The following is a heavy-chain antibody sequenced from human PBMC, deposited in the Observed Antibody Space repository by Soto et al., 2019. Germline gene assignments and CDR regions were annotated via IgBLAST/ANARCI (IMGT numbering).Heavy chain of an antibody. J-gene: IGHJ5*02. Sequence: SETLSLTCAVSSGSISSSNWWSWVRQPPGKGLEWIGEIYHSGSTNYNPSLKSRVTISVDKSKNKFSLKLSSVTAADTAVYYCARGGGAVAGSNWFDPWGQGTLVTVSS. D-gene: IGHD6-19*01. CDR1: SGSISSSNW. CDR2: IYHSGST. V-gene: IGHV4-4*02. CDR3: ARGGGAVAGSNWFDP.